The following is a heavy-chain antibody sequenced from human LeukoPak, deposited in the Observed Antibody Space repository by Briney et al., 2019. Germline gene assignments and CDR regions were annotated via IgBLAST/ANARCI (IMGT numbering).Heavy chain of an antibody. CDR3: ARKAPKKGWFDP. J-gene: IGHJ5*02. CDR1: GFTFSDYY. CDR2: THPSGNT. V-gene: IGHV4-4*09. Sequence: GSLRLSCAASGFTFSDYYMSWIRQPPGKGLEWIGYTHPSGNTNYSPSLKSRVTISIDTSRNQFSLKLSSVTAADTAMYYCARKAPKKGWFDPWGQGTLVTVSS.